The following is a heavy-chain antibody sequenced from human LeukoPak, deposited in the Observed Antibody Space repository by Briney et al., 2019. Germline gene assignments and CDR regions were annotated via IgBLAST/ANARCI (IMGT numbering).Heavy chain of an antibody. D-gene: IGHD2-2*01. Sequence: GGSLRLSCAASGLTFSSYVMHWVRQAPGKGLQWVAVISNDGSKKYYAASVKGRFTISRDNSQNTVFLQMNSLREEDTAVYYCAKALAAPAAPDDYWGQGTLVTVSS. V-gene: IGHV3-30-3*01. CDR2: ISNDGSKK. J-gene: IGHJ4*02. CDR3: AKALAAPAAPDDY. CDR1: GLTFSSYV.